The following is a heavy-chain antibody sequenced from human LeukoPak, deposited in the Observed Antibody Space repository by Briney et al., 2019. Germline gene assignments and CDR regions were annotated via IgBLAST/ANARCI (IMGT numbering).Heavy chain of an antibody. V-gene: IGHV3-23*01. CDR2: ISGSGGST. J-gene: IGHJ4*02. CDR1: GFTFSSYA. CDR3: AKGDWSPLTSNFDY. Sequence: GGSLRLSCAASGFTFSSYAMSWVRQAPGKGLEWVSTISGSGGSTYYADSVKGRFTISRDNSKNTLYLQMNSLRAEDTAVYYCAKGDWSPLTSNFDYWGQGTLVTVSS. D-gene: IGHD3-9*01.